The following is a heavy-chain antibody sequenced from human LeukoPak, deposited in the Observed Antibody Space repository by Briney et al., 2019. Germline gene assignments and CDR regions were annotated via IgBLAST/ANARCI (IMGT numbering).Heavy chain of an antibody. CDR1: GFTFSSYS. J-gene: IGHJ4*02. CDR2: ISSSSSTI. D-gene: IGHD1-26*01. Sequence: GGSLRLSCAASGFTFSSYSMNWVRQAPGKGLEWVSYISSSSSTIYYADSVKGRFTISRDNAKNSLYLQMNSLRAEDTAVYYCARASTWELARPGPDYWGQGTLVTVSS. CDR3: ARASTWELARPGPDY. V-gene: IGHV3-48*01.